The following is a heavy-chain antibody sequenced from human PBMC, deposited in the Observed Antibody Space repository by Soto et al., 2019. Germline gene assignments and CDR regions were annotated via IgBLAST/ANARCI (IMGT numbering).Heavy chain of an antibody. D-gene: IGHD6-13*01. J-gene: IGHJ5*01. CDR2: IYWDDDK. CDR3: APRSPYSASWHAGWFAS. CDR1: GFSLSTHGVG. Sequence: QITLKESGPTLVEPTQTLTLTCTFSGFSLSTHGVGVGWVRQSPGKTLEWLAFIYWDDDKRYRPSQQGRPTTSKXXSXTXXVPTRPNVDPVDTATYFCAPRSPYSASWHAGWFASWGQGTLVTVSS. V-gene: IGHV2-5*02.